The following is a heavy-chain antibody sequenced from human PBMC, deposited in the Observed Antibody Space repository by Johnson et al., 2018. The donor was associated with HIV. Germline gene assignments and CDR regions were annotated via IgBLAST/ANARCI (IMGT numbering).Heavy chain of an antibody. D-gene: IGHD3-22*01. V-gene: IGHV3-30-3*01. CDR3: ASGTSGYNYYDSSGYLMDAFDV. J-gene: IGHJ3*01. CDR1: GFTFSSYA. CDR2: ISYDGSSK. Sequence: QVQLVESGGGVVQPGRSLRLSCAASGFTFSSYAMHWVRQAPGKGLEWVAVISYDGSSKYYADSVKGRFTISRDNSKNTLYLQMNSLRAEDTAVYYCASGTSGYNYYDSSGYLMDAFDVWGQGTMVTVSS.